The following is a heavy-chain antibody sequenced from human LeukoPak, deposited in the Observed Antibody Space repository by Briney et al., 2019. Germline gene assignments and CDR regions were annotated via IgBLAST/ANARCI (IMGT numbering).Heavy chain of an antibody. CDR3: AKDPNGDYIGTFDI. CDR2: ISASGDVT. J-gene: IGHJ3*02. D-gene: IGHD4-17*01. Sequence: TGGSLRLSCAASRFSFSTYPMGWVRQAPGKGLEWVSGISASGDVTFHADPVKGRFTISRDNSKNTLYLQMNSLRVEDTAVYFCAKDPNGDYIGTFDIWGQGTMVTVSS. CDR1: RFSFSTYP. V-gene: IGHV3-23*01.